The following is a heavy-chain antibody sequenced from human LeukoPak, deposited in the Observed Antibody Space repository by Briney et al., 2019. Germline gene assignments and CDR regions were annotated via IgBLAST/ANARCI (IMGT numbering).Heavy chain of an antibody. Sequence: SETLSLTCAVYGGSFRGYYWSWIRQSPGKGLEWIGEINHSGSTNYNPSLKSRVTISVDTSKNQFSLKLSSVTAADTAVYYCARTPWLRFRRELDYWGQGTLVTVSS. CDR3: ARTPWLRFRRELDY. J-gene: IGHJ4*02. V-gene: IGHV4-34*01. CDR1: GGSFRGYY. CDR2: INHSGST. D-gene: IGHD5-12*01.